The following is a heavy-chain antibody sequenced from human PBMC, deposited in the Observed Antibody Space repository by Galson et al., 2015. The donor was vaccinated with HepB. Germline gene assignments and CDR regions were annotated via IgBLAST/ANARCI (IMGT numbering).Heavy chain of an antibody. J-gene: IGHJ4*02. Sequence: SLRLSCAASGFTFSSYAMHWVRQAPGKGLEYVSAISSNGGSTYYADSVKGRFTISRDNSKNTLYLQMNSLRAEDTAVYYCASGSMVRGVIGYFDYWGQGALVTVSS. CDR1: GFTFSSYA. CDR3: ASGSMVRGVIGYFDY. CDR2: ISSNGGST. D-gene: IGHD3-10*01. V-gene: IGHV3-64*04.